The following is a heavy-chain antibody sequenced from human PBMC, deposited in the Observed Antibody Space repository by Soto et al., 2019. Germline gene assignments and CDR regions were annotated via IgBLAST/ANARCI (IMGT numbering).Heavy chain of an antibody. V-gene: IGHV3-48*03. CDR1: GFTFSSYE. CDR2: ISSSGSTI. CDR3: ARARVWTYDSSGYYPDY. D-gene: IGHD3-22*01. Sequence: PGGSLRLSCAASGFTFSSYEMNWVRQAPGKGLEWVSYISSSGSTIYYADSVKGRFTISRDNAKNSLYLQMNSLRAEDTAVYYCARARVWTYDSSGYYPDYWGQGTLVTVSS. J-gene: IGHJ4*02.